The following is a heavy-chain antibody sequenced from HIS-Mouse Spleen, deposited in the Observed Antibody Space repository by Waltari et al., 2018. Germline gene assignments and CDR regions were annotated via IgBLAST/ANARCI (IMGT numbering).Heavy chain of an antibody. D-gene: IGHD3-22*01. V-gene: IGHV4-39*01. CDR2: IYYNGST. CDR1: GGSIISSSYY. CDR3: ARQGYYYDSSGYYQYLDY. J-gene: IGHJ4*02. Sequence: QLQLQESGPGLVKPSETLSLTCTVSGGSIISSSYYWGWIRQPPGRGLEWIGSIYYNGSTYYNPSLKNRVTISVDTSKNQFSLKLSSVTAADTAVYYCARQGYYYDSSGYYQYLDYWGQGTLVTVSS.